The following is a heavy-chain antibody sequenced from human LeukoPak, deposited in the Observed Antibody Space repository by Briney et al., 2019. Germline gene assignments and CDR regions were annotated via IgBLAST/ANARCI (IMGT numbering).Heavy chain of an antibody. V-gene: IGHV1-2*02. CDR1: GYTFTDYY. J-gene: IGHJ5*02. CDR2: ISPNSGGT. CDR3: ARVGDTYSGSWYGANWFDP. Sequence: ASVKVSCKASGYTFTDYYMHWVRQAPGQGLEWMGWISPNSGGTNYAQNFQGRVTITRDTSISTAYLDLSRLRFDDTAVYYCARVGDTYSGSWYGANWFDPWGQGTLVTVSS. D-gene: IGHD6-13*01.